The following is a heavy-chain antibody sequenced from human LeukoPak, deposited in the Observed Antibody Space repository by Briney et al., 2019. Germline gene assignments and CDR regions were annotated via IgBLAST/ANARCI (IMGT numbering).Heavy chain of an antibody. V-gene: IGHV3-48*03. Sequence: GGSLRLSCAASGFTISSYEMNWVRQAPGKGLEWVSYISSSGSTIYYADSVKGRFTISRDNAKNSLYLQMNSLRAEDTAVYYCARVYYDILTGYYYYGMDVWGKGTTVTVSS. CDR3: ARVYYDILTGYYYYGMDV. CDR2: ISSSGSTI. CDR1: GFTISSYE. D-gene: IGHD3-9*01. J-gene: IGHJ6*04.